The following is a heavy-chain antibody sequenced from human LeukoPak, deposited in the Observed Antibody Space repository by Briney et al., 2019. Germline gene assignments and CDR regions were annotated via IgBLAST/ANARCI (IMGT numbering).Heavy chain of an antibody. CDR1: GYSFTSYW. CDR3: ARTLSGVAATWIYDC. Sequence: GESLKISCKGSGYSFTSYWIGWVRQMPGKGLEWMGIIYPGDSDTRYSPSFQGQVTISADKSISTAYLQWSSLKASDTAMYYCARTLSGVAATWIYDCWGQGTLVTVSS. J-gene: IGHJ4*02. CDR2: IYPGDSDT. V-gene: IGHV5-51*01. D-gene: IGHD2-15*01.